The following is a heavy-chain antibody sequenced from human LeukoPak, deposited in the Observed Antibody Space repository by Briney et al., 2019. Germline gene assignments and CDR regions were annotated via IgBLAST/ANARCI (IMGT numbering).Heavy chain of an antibody. Sequence: SETLSLTCAVYGGSFSGYYWSWIRQPPGKGLEWIGYIYYSGSTNYNPSLKSRVTISVDTSKKQFSLKLSSVTAADTAVYYCARGVDYYGVWGQGTLVTVSS. J-gene: IGHJ4*02. D-gene: IGHD3-10*01. CDR1: GGSFSGYY. V-gene: IGHV4-59*12. CDR3: ARGVDYYGV. CDR2: IYYSGST.